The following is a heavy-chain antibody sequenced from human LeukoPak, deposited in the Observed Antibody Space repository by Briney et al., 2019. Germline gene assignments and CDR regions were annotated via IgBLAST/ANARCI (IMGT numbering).Heavy chain of an antibody. Sequence: ASVKVSCKVSGYTFTDYYMHWVQQAPGKGLEWMGLVDPEDGETIYAEKFQGRVTTTADTSTDTAYMELSSLRSEDTAVYYCATDIAHPLGYCSSTSCYKNWFDPWGQGTLVTVSS. J-gene: IGHJ5*02. V-gene: IGHV1-69-2*01. CDR3: ATDIAHPLGYCSSTSCYKNWFDP. CDR1: GYTFTDYY. CDR2: VDPEDGET. D-gene: IGHD2-2*02.